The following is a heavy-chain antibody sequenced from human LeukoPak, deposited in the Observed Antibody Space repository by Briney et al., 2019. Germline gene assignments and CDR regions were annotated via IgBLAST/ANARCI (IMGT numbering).Heavy chain of an antibody. D-gene: IGHD2-8*02. CDR1: GFTVYSYY. J-gene: IGHJ4*02. Sequence: GGSLRLSCEVSGFTVYSYYMSWVRQAPGKGLEWVSVLYSDGTTYYADSVKGRFTISRDNSKNTLYLQMNSLRAEDTAVYYCARELLGRAVGWDYWGQGTLVTVSS. CDR3: ARELLGRAVGWDY. CDR2: LYSDGTT. V-gene: IGHV3-66*01.